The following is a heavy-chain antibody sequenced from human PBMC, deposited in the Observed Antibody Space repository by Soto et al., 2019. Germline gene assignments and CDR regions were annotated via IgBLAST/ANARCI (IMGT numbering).Heavy chain of an antibody. J-gene: IGHJ4*02. D-gene: IGHD1-26*01. CDR3: ASSASPDAY. V-gene: IGHV3-48*01. CDR1: GFIFNSYS. CDR2: INSGSTSV. Sequence: EVQLVESGGGLVQPGGSLRLSCVASGFIFNSYSMNWVRQAPGKGLEWISYINSGSTSVFYADSVKGRFTISRDNAKNALSLQLNSLRAEDKAVYYCASSASPDAYWGQGTLVTVSS.